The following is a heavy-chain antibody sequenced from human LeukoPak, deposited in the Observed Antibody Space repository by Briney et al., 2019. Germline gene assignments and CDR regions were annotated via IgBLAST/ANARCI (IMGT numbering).Heavy chain of an antibody. CDR2: LYSGAST. CDR3: ASDNYDGAFDI. CDR1: GXTVSSNY. V-gene: IGHV3-53*01. J-gene: IGHJ3*02. Sequence: GGSLRLSCAASGXTVSSNYMSWVRQAPGKGLEWVSVLYSGASTYYADSVKGRFTISRDNSKNTLYLQMNSLRAEDTAVYYRASDNYDGAFDIWGQGTMVTVSS. D-gene: IGHD3-22*01.